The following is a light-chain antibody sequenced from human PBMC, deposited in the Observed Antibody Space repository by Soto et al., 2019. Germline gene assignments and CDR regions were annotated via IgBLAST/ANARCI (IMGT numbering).Light chain of an antibody. J-gene: IGKJ2*01. CDR3: QQRSNWPPYT. V-gene: IGKV3-11*01. CDR1: QSVSSY. Sequence: EIVLTQSPATLSLSPGERATLSCRASQSVSSYLDWYQQKPGQAPRLLIYDASNMATGIPARFSGSGSETDFTLTISSLEPEDFAVYYCQQRSNWPPYTFGQGTKLEIK. CDR2: DAS.